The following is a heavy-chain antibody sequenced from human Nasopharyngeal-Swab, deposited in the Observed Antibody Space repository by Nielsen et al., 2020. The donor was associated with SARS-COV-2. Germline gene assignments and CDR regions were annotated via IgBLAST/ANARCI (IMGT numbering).Heavy chain of an antibody. CDR2: INHSGST. Sequence: SETLSLTCAVYGGSFSGYYWSWIRKPPGKGLEWIEEINHSGSTNYNPSLKSRVTISVDTSKNQFSLRLSSVTAADTAVYYCARGRRGSGIDYYYVDVWGKGTTVTVSS. D-gene: IGHD3-10*01. V-gene: IGHV4-34*01. CDR3: ARGRRGSGIDYYYVDV. CDR1: GGSFSGYY. J-gene: IGHJ6*03.